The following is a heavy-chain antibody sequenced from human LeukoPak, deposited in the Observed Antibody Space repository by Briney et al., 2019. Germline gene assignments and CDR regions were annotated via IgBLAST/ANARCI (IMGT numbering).Heavy chain of an antibody. D-gene: IGHD3-16*02. J-gene: IGHJ4*02. CDR2: ISIYNGNT. CDR3: ARDQYDSVWGSYRPYFDY. CDR1: GYTFNSYG. Sequence: ASVKVSCKASGYTFNSYGISWVRQAPGQGLEWMGSISIYNGNTEYAQNFQGRVIMTTDTSTSTAYMELRSLRSDDTAVYYCARDQYDSVWGSYRPYFDYWGQGTLVTVSS. V-gene: IGHV1-18*01.